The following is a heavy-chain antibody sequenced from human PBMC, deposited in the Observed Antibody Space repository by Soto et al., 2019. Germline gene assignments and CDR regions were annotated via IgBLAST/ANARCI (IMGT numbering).Heavy chain of an antibody. V-gene: IGHV3-66*01. CDR2: TYSGGSS. J-gene: IGHJ6*03. CDR1: GLNVSSNS. Sequence: EVQLVESGGGLVQPGGSLRVSCAASGLNVSSNSMNWVRQAPGRGLEWVSITYSGGSSYYADSVKGRFTISRDNSKNTLFLQMNSLRAEDTAVYYCASAGAYSSDNMDVWGKGTTVTVSS. CDR3: ASAGAYSSDNMDV. D-gene: IGHD6-25*01.